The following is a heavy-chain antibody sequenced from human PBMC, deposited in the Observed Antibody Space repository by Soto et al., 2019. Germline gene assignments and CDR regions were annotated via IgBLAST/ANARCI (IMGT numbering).Heavy chain of an antibody. CDR3: ARSVGAAEYYYYYYGMDV. V-gene: IGHV1-46*01. D-gene: IGHD1-26*01. J-gene: IGHJ6*02. CDR1: GYTFTSYY. Sequence: ASVKVSCKASGYTFTSYYMHWVRQAPGQGLEWMGIINPSGGSTSYAQKLQGRVTMTRDTSTSTVYMELSSLRSEDTAVYYCARSVGAAEYYYYYYGMDVWGQGTTVTVSS. CDR2: INPSGGST.